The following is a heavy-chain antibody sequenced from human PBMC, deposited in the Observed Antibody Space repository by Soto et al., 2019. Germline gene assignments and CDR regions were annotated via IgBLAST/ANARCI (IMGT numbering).Heavy chain of an antibody. J-gene: IGHJ5*02. CDR2: IYWDDDQ. Sequence: QITLKESGPTLVKPTQTLTLTCTFSGFSLSTSGVGVGWIRQPPGKALEWLALIYWDDDQRYSPSLKSRLTITKDTSKNQVVLTMTNMDPVDTATYYCAHRRVHQNYYGSGSYYWFDPWGQGTLVTVSS. D-gene: IGHD3-10*01. V-gene: IGHV2-5*02. CDR3: AHRRVHQNYYGSGSYYWFDP. CDR1: GFSLSTSGVG.